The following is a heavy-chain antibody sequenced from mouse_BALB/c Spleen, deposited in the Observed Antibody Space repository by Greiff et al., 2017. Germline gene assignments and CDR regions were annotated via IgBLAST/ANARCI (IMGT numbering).Heavy chain of an antibody. CDR3: ARREGYYGSRHWYFDV. CDR1: GFSLSTSGMG. V-gene: IGHV8-12*01. Sequence: QVQLKESGPGILQPSQTLSLTCSFSGFSLSTSGMGVSWIRQPSGKGLEWLAHIYWDDDKRYNPSLKSRLTISKDTSRNQVFLKITSVDTADTATYYCARREGYYGSRHWYFDVWGAGTTVTVSS. CDR2: IYWDDDK. D-gene: IGHD1-1*01. J-gene: IGHJ1*01.